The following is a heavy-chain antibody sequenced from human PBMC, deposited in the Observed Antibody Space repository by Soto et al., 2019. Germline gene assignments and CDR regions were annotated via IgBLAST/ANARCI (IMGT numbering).Heavy chain of an antibody. D-gene: IGHD3-3*01. J-gene: IGHJ4*02. CDR1: GYTFTNYG. CDR2: ISAYNGNT. CDR3: ARVDDFLGVAYFDY. Sequence: ASVKVSCKASGYTFTNYGISWVRQAPGQGLECMGWISAYNGNTNYAQKLQGRVTMTTDTSTSTAYMELRSLRSDDTAVYYCARVDDFLGVAYFDYWGQGTLVTVSS. V-gene: IGHV1-18*04.